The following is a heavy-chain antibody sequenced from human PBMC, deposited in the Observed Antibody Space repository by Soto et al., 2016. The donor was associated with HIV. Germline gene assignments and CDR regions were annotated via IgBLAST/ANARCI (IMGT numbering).Heavy chain of an antibody. V-gene: IGHV3-9*03. CDR1: GFTFDDYA. D-gene: IGHD2-15*01. CDR3: AKASTHCSGGSCYWGAAFDI. J-gene: IGHJ3*02. CDR2: ISWNSGSI. Sequence: EVQLVESGGGLVQPGRSLRLSCAASGFTFDDYAMHWVRQAPGKGLEWVSGISWNSGSIGYADSVKGRFTISRDNAKNSLYLQMNSLRAEDMALYYCAKASTHCSGGSCYWGAAFDIWGQGTMVTVSS.